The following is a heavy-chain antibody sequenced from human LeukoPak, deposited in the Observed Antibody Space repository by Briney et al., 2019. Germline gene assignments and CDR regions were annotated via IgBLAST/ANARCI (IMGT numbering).Heavy chain of an antibody. CDR2: MNPNSGNT. Sequence: ASVKVSCKASGYTFTSYDINWVRQATGQGLEWMGWMNPNSGNTGYAQKFQGRVAMTKNTSISTAYMELSSLRSEDTAVYYCARDAPFRQDFDYWGQGTLVTVSS. D-gene: IGHD2-2*01. CDR3: ARDAPFRQDFDY. V-gene: IGHV1-8*01. CDR1: GYTFTSYD. J-gene: IGHJ4*02.